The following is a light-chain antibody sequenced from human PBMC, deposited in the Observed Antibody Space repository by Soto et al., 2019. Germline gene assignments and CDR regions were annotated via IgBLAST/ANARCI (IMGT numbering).Light chain of an antibody. CDR3: ATWDSALSAGV. J-gene: IGLJ3*02. CDR2: DNN. V-gene: IGLV1-51*01. CDR1: SSNIGDNS. Sequence: QSVLTQPPSMSAAPGQMVAISCSGTSSNIGDNSVSWCQHFPGTAPKVLIYDNNRRPSGIPDRFSGSKSGTSATLTIIGLQTGDEADYYCATWDSALSAGVFGGGTKVTVL.